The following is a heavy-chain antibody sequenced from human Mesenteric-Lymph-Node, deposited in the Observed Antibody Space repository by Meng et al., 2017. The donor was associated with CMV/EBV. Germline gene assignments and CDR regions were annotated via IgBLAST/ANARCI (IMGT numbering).Heavy chain of an antibody. CDR2: INWSGTR. D-gene: IGHD2-2*01. V-gene: IGHV3-20*04. CDR1: GINFDDYG. Sequence: GESLKISCAASGINFDDYGMNWVRQVPGKGLEWVSGINWSGTRSYADSVKGRFTISRDNAGNTLYLQMNSLRAEDTALYYCARDKDDCSSTSCHVWFDPWGQGTLVTVSS. J-gene: IGHJ5*02. CDR3: ARDKDDCSSTSCHVWFDP.